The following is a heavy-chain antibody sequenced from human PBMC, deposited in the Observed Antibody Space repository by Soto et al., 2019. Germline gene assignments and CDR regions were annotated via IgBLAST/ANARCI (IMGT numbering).Heavy chain of an antibody. V-gene: IGHV1-69*12. CDR2: IIPIFGTA. CDR1: GGTFSSYA. D-gene: IGHD5-12*01. Sequence: QVQLVQSGAEVKKPGSSVKVSCKASGGTFSSYAISWVRQAPGRGLEWMGGIIPIFGTANYAQKFQGRVTITADESTSTAYMELSSLRSEDTAVYYCARRGYDYVRGFNWFDPWGQGTLVTVSS. CDR3: ARRGYDYVRGFNWFDP. J-gene: IGHJ5*02.